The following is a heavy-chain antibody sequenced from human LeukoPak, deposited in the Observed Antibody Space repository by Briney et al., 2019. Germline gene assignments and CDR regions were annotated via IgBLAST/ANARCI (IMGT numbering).Heavy chain of an antibody. Sequence: GGSLRLSCAASGFTFSSYAVHWVRQAPGKGLEWVAVISYDGSNTYYADSVKGRFTISRDNSKNTLYLQMNSLRAEDTAVYYCARDTGRATTSSSDYWGLGTLVTVSS. CDR2: ISYDGSNT. CDR1: GFTFSSYA. J-gene: IGHJ4*02. D-gene: IGHD6-6*01. V-gene: IGHV3-30*04. CDR3: ARDTGRATTSSSDY.